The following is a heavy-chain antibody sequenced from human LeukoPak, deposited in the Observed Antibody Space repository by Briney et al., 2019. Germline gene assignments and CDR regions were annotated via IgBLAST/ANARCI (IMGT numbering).Heavy chain of an antibody. CDR3: ARARPNWNPPDY. CDR1: GDSISSNF. J-gene: IGHJ4*02. V-gene: IGHV4-59*01. CDR2: IYGSGST. Sequence: SETLSLTCTVSGDSISSNFWSWVRQSPGKGLEWIGYIYGSGSTSHNPSLKSRVTISEDTSKNQFSLKLNPVTAADTAVYFCARARPNWNPPDYWGQGTLVTVSS. D-gene: IGHD1-1*01.